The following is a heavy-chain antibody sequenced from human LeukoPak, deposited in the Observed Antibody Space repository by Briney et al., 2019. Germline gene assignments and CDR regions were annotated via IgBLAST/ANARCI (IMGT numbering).Heavy chain of an antibody. V-gene: IGHV3-7*01. J-gene: IGHJ4*02. Sequence: QTGGSLRLSCAASGFTFSSYWVTWVRQAPGKGLEWVANIKQDGSDQYYVDSVKGRFTISRENAKNSLYLQMNSLRAEDPAVYYCAVLAATDSNDYWGQGTLVTVSS. CDR2: IKQDGSDQ. CDR3: AVLAATDSNDY. D-gene: IGHD6-13*01. CDR1: GFTFSSYW.